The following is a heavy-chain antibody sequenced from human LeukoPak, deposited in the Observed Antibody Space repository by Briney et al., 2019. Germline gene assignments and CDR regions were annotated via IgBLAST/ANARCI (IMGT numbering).Heavy chain of an antibody. D-gene: IGHD3-22*01. Sequence: GGSLRLSCAASGFTFSSYAMSWVRQAPGKGLEWVSAISGSGGSTYYADSVKGRFTISRDNSKNTLYLQMNSLRAEDTAVYYCAKSGGGSYDSSGYYYLDYYYGMDVWGQGTTVTVSS. V-gene: IGHV3-23*01. CDR1: GFTFSSYA. CDR2: ISGSGGST. CDR3: AKSGGGSYDSSGYYYLDYYYGMDV. J-gene: IGHJ6*02.